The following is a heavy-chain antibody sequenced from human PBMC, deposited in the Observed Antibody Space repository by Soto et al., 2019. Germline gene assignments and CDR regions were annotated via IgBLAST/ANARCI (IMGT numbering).Heavy chain of an antibody. CDR1: GFSLTTSGVG. J-gene: IGHJ4*02. CDR2: IYGDDDK. CDR3: AHRDRDSGGLFDY. V-gene: IGHV2-5*02. D-gene: IGHD3-10*01. Sequence: QITLKESGPTLVKPTQTLTLTCTFSGFSLTTSGVGVGWIRQAPGKALEWLTLIYGDDDKRSSPSLRSRLTTIKDTAKTQVVLTMPNMDPVDTATYSCAHRDRDSGGLFDYWGQGTLVTVSS.